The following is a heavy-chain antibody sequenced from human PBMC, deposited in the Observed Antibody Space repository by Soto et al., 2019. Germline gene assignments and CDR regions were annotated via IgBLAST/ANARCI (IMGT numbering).Heavy chain of an antibody. CDR3: ARGAVVWGSYRYANFDY. CDR1: GYTFTSYG. D-gene: IGHD3-16*02. CDR2: ISAYNGNT. V-gene: IGHV1-18*01. Sequence: ASGKVSCKASGYTFTSYGISWVRQAPGQGLEWMGWISAYNGNTNYAQKLQGRVTMTTDTSTSTAYMELRSLRSDDTAVYYCARGAVVWGSYRYANFDYWGQGTLVTVSS. J-gene: IGHJ4*02.